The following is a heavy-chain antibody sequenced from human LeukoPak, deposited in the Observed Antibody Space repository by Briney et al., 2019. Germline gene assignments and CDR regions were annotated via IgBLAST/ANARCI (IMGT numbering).Heavy chain of an antibody. CDR2: IDYSGVT. CDR3: ARGVWEPYY. J-gene: IGHJ4*02. V-gene: IGHV4-59*01. Sequence: PSETLSLTCAVSGGSIRSDHWSWIRQSPEKGLEWIAYIDYSGVTNYNPSLKSRVTISIDTSKSQFSLKMSSVTAADTAVYYCARGVWEPYYWGQGILVTVSS. D-gene: IGHD1-26*01. CDR1: GGSIRSDH.